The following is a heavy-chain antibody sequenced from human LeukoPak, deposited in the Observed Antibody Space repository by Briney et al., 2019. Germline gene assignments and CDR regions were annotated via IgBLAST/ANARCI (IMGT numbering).Heavy chain of an antibody. V-gene: IGHV3-21*05. Sequence: GGSLRLSCAASGFTFSSYEMNWVRQAPGKGLEWVSYISSSSSYIYYADSVKGRFTISRDNAKNSLYLQMNSLRAEDTAVYYCARGPIAAADYWGQGTLVTVSS. CDR2: ISSSSSYI. CDR1: GFTFSSYE. J-gene: IGHJ4*02. CDR3: ARGPIAAADY. D-gene: IGHD6-13*01.